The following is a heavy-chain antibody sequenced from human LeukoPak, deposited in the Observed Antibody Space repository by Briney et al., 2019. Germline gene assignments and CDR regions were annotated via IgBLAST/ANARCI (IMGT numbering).Heavy chain of an antibody. CDR1: GGSISTYY. Sequence: SETLSLTCTVSGGSISTYYWSWIRQPPGQGLEWIGYIHYSGSTNYNPSLKSRVTISVDTSKNQFSLNLKSVTAADTAVYYCARASDYYGSGIKYNWFDPWGQGTLVTVSS. CDR3: ARASDYYGSGIKYNWFDP. V-gene: IGHV4-59*01. D-gene: IGHD3-10*01. CDR2: IHYSGST. J-gene: IGHJ5*02.